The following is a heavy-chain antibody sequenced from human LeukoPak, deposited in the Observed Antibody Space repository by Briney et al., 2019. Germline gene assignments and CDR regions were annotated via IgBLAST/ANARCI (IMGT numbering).Heavy chain of an antibody. J-gene: IGHJ4*02. D-gene: IGHD5-24*01. CDR3: ARDTIYEGSRFDY. CDR1: GFTFSSYS. CDR2: ISSSSSTI. Sequence: SGGSLRLSCAASGFTFSSYSMNWVRQAPGKGLEWVSYISSSSSTIYYADSVKGRFTISRDNAKNSLYLQMNSLRAEDTAVYYCARDTIYEGSRFDYWGQGTLVTVSS. V-gene: IGHV3-48*04.